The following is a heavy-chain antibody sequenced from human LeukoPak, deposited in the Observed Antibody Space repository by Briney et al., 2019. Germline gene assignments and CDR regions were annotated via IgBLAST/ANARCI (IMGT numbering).Heavy chain of an antibody. Sequence: GRSLRLSCAASGFTFSGYGMHWVRQAPGKGLEWVAVIWNDGSNKYYADSVKGRFTISRDNAKNSLYLQMNSLRAEDTAMYYCARLVWDTTMADGDIDSWGQGTLLIVSS. CDR2: IWNDGSNK. D-gene: IGHD5-18*01. J-gene: IGHJ4*02. V-gene: IGHV3-33*01. CDR3: ARLVWDTTMADGDIDS. CDR1: GFTFSGYG.